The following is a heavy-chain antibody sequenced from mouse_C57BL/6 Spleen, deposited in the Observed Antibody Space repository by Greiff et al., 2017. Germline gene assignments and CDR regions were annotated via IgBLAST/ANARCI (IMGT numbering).Heavy chain of an antibody. J-gene: IGHJ4*01. CDR2: IDPSDSYT. CDR3: ASSTVVATRGYAMDY. V-gene: IGHV1-59*01. CDR1: GYTFTSYW. D-gene: IGHD1-1*01. Sequence: QVQLQQPGAELVRPGTSVKLSCKASGYTFTSYWMHWVKQRPGQGLEWIGVIDPSDSYTNYNQKFKGKATLTVDTSSSTAYMQLSSLTSEDSAVCYCASSTVVATRGYAMDYWGQGTSVTVSS.